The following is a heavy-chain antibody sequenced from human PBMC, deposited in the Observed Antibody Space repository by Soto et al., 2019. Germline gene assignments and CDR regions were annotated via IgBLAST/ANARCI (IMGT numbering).Heavy chain of an antibody. Sequence: GGSLRLSCAASGFTFSNYWMTWVRQAPGKGLEWVASINQNGGAMHYVDSVKGRFTVSRDNAKNSLYLQVNSLRAEDTAVFYCARVWNDGRFDYWGQGTLVTVSS. D-gene: IGHD1-1*01. CDR3: ARVWNDGRFDY. CDR2: INQNGGAM. V-gene: IGHV3-7*01. CDR1: GFTFSNYW. J-gene: IGHJ4*02.